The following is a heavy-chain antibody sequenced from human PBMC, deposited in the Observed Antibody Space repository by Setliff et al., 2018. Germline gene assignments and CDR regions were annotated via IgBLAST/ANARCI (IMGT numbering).Heavy chain of an antibody. CDR2: IYHSGSA. CDR1: GDSISSGDYF. Sequence: SETLSLTCTVSGDSISSGDYFWSWIRQPPGKGLEWIAYIYHSGSAYYNPSLKSRVTMSVDTSKNQFSLHLTSVTAADTAVYYCAREVGTSTSSHAFVVWGQGMMVTVSS. D-gene: IGHD1-26*01. J-gene: IGHJ3*01. V-gene: IGHV4-30-4*08. CDR3: AREVGTSTSSHAFVV.